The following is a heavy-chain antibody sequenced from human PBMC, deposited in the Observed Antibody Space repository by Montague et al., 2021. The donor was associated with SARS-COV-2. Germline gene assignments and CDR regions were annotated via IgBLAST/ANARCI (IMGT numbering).Heavy chain of an antibody. CDR2: ISSSGSTI. J-gene: IGHJ6*02. D-gene: IGHD3/OR15-3a*01. CDR3: ARGASDWLLWGYGMDV. Sequence: FPRLSCAASGFTFSSYEMNWVRQAPGKGLEWASYISSSGSTIYYADSVEGRFTISRDNAKNSLYLQMNSLRVEDTAVYYCARGASDWLLWGYGMDVWGQGTTVTVSS. V-gene: IGHV3-48*03. CDR1: GFTFSSYE.